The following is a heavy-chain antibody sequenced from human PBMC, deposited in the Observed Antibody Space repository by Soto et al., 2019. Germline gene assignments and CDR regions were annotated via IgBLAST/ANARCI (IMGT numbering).Heavy chain of an antibody. J-gene: IGHJ3*02. CDR2: FDPEDGET. D-gene: IGHD3-22*01. Sequence: ASVKVSCKVSGYTLTELSMHWVRQAPGKGLEWMGGFDPEDGETIYAQKFQGRVTMTEDTSTDTAYMELSSLRSEGTAVYYCATGMAMIVVLDAFDIWGQGTMVTVSS. CDR3: ATGMAMIVVLDAFDI. V-gene: IGHV1-24*01. CDR1: GYTLTELS.